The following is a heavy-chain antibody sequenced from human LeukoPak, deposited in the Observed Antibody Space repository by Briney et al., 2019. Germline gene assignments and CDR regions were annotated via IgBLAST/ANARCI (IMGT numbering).Heavy chain of an antibody. J-gene: IGHJ6*03. CDR2: ISTSSSYI. V-gene: IGHV3-21*01. CDR1: EFTFSSYA. Sequence: GGSLRLSCAASEFTFSSYAMSWVRQAPGKGLEWVSSISTSSSYIYYADSVKGRFTISRDNAKNSLYLQMNSLRAEDTAVYYCAREGYCSGGSCYSETYMDVWGKGTTVTVSS. D-gene: IGHD2-15*01. CDR3: AREGYCSGGSCYSETYMDV.